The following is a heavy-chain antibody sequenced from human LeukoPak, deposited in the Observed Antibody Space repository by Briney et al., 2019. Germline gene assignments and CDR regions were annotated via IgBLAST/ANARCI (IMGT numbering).Heavy chain of an antibody. J-gene: IGHJ4*02. CDR1: GGSISSYY. CDR3: ARGSVVVPAALYYFDY. CDR2: IYYSGST. V-gene: IGHV4-59*01. D-gene: IGHD2-2*01. Sequence: SETLSLTCTVSGGSISSYYWSWIRQPPGKGLEWIGYIYYSGSTNYNPSLKSRVTISVDTSKNQSSLKLSSVTAADTAVYYCARGSVVVPAALYYFDYWGQGTLVTVSS.